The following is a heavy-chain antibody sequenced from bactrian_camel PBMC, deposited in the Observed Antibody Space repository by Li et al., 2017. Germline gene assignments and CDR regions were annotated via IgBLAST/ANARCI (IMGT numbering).Heavy chain of an antibody. D-gene: IGHD5*01. CDR3: AVGPTALRHHNLGVRSLPCQPTFDY. Sequence: HVQMVESGGGSVQAGGSLLLSCEVSAYIDNMKCMGWFRQAPGKEREGVASIYLPGGSTYYADSVNGRFTISQDSTKKTVYLHMNSLRPEDTAMYYCAVGPTALRHHNLGVRSLPCQPTFDYRGQGTQVTVS. CDR1: AYIDNMKC. V-gene: IGHV3S54*01. J-gene: IGHJ6*01. CDR2: IYLPGGST.